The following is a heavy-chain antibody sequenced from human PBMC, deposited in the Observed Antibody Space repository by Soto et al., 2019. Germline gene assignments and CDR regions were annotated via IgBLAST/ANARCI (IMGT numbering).Heavy chain of an antibody. J-gene: IGHJ4*02. Sequence: PSETLSLTCTVSGGSISSGGYYWSWIRQHPGEGLEWIGYIYYSGSTYYNPSLKSRVTISVDTSKNQFSLKLSSVTAADTAVYYCARDYRSSGVDYWGQGTLVTVSS. CDR3: ARDYRSSGVDY. CDR2: IYYSGST. CDR1: GGSISSGGYY. V-gene: IGHV4-31*03. D-gene: IGHD6-6*01.